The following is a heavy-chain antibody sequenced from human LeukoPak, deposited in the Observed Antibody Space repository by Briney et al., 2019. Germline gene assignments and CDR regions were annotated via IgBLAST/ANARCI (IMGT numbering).Heavy chain of an antibody. J-gene: IGHJ4*02. V-gene: IGHV3-30*04. D-gene: IGHD6-19*01. Sequence: GGSLRLSCAASGFTFSSYAMHWVHQAPGKGLEWVAVISYDGSNKYYADSVKGRFTISRDNSKNTLYLQMNSLRAEDTAVYYCARDGQWLVRFDYWGQGTLVTVSS. CDR3: ARDGQWLVRFDY. CDR1: GFTFSSYA. CDR2: ISYDGSNK.